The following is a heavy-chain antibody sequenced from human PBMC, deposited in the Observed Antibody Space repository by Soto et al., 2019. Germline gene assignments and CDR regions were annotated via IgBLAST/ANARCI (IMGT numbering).Heavy chain of an antibody. Sequence: SETLSLTCAVYGGSFSGYYWSWIRQPPGKGLEWIGEINHSGSTNYNPSLKSRVTISVDTSKNQFSLKLSSVTAADTAVYYCARGKGRYCSSTRCSIWFDPWGQGTLVTVSS. D-gene: IGHD2-2*01. CDR1: GGSFSGYY. J-gene: IGHJ5*02. CDR2: INHSGST. CDR3: ARGKGRYCSSTRCSIWFDP. V-gene: IGHV4-34*01.